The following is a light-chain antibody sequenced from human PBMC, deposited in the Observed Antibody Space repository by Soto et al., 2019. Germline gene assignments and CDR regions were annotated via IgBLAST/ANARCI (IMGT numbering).Light chain of an antibody. V-gene: IGKV1-27*01. CDR2: GAS. CDR1: QGISNY. J-gene: IGKJ5*01. CDR3: MQVLQLPVT. Sequence: VQMTQSPSSLSASVGDRVTITCRASQGISNYLAWYQQKPGKVPKVLIYGASTLQSGVPPRFSGSGSGTDFALTISSLQPEDVGVYYCMQVLQLPVTFGQGTRLEI.